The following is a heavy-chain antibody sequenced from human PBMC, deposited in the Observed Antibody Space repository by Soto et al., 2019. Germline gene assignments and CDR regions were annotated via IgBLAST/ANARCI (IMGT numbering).Heavy chain of an antibody. CDR2: IIPMLDSA. D-gene: IGHD3-10*01. Sequence: GASVKVSCKASGGTFDNYAITWVRQAPGQGLEWMAGIIPMLDSANYAEKFQDRVTITADESASTAYMELSSLRSEDTAVYYCARDAGSFDYWGQGTLVTVSS. CDR1: GGTFDNYA. J-gene: IGHJ4*02. CDR3: ARDAGSFDY. V-gene: IGHV1-69*13.